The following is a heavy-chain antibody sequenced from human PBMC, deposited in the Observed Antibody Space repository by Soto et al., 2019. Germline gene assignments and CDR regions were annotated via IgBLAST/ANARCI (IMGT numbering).Heavy chain of an antibody. CDR1: GFTFRNYW. Sequence: EVQLVESGGGLVQPGGSPRVSCTVSGFTFRNYWMSWVRQAPGKGLEWVADISADGREMNYVASVKGRFTLSRDNAKNSLYLPMRRLTHDDTAVYFCAIHRPSPSSTAYFDFWGQGTLVAVSS. CDR3: AIHRPSPSSTAYFDF. V-gene: IGHV3-7*05. CDR2: ISADGREM. J-gene: IGHJ4*02. D-gene: IGHD2-21*02.